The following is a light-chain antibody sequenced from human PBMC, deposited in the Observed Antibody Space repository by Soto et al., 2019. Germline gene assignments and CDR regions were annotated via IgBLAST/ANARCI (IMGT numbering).Light chain of an antibody. CDR2: DAS. J-gene: IGKJ2*01. Sequence: EIVMTQSPATLSVSPGERATLSCRASQTVSSNLAWYQQKRGQAPRLLIYDASTRATGIPARFSGSGSGTDFTLTISSLQSEDFALYYCQQYNYWPRTFGQGSKLEIK. CDR1: QTVSSN. V-gene: IGKV3D-15*01. CDR3: QQYNYWPRT.